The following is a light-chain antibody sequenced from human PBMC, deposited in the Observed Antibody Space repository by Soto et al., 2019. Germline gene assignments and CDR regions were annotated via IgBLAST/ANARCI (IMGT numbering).Light chain of an antibody. J-gene: IGKJ1*01. V-gene: IGKV3-15*01. CDR3: QQYGTCWT. Sequence: EIVMTQSPATLSVSPGERATLSCRASQSVSSNLAWYQQKPGQAPRLLIYGASTRATGIPARFSGSGSGTDFPLTISILQSEDFAVYYCQQYGTCWTFGQGTKVEIK. CDR2: GAS. CDR1: QSVSSN.